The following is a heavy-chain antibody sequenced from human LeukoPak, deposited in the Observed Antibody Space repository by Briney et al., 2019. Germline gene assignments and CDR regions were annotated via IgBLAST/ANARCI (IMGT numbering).Heavy chain of an antibody. CDR2: IYYSGTT. J-gene: IGHJ6*02. CDR1: GGSISHYY. V-gene: IGHV4-59*01. Sequence: SETLSLTCTVSGGSISHYYWSWIRQPPGKGLEWIGYIYYSGTTNYNPSLKSRVTISVDTSKNQFPLKLSSVTAADTAVYYCAGIILTGYSHPYGMDVWGQGTTVTVSS. CDR3: AGIILTGYSHPYGMDV. D-gene: IGHD3-9*01.